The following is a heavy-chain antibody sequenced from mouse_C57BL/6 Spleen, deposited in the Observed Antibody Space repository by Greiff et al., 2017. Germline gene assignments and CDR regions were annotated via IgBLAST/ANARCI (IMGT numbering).Heavy chain of an antibody. D-gene: IGHD3-1*01. V-gene: IGHV1-64*01. J-gene: IGHJ3*01. CDR1: GYTFTSYW. CDR3: AREGLQAWFAY. CDR2: IHPNSGST. Sequence: QVQLQQPGAELVKPGASVKLSCKASGYTFTSYWMPWVKQRPGQGLEWIGMIHPNSGSTNYNEKFKSKSTLTVDKSSSTAYMQLSSLTSEDSAVYYCAREGLQAWFAYWGQGTLVTVSA.